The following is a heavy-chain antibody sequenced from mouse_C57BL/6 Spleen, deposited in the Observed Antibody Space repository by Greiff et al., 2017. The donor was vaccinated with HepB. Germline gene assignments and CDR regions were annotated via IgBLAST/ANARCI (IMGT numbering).Heavy chain of an antibody. CDR3: TRPLDGYRFDY. Sequence: EVQLQQSGTVLARPGASVKMSCKTSGYTFTSYWMHWVKQRPGQGLEWIGAIYPGNSDTSYNQKFKGKAKLTAFTSASTAYMELSSLTNEDSAVYYCTRPLDGYRFDYWGQGTTLTVSS. CDR1: GYTFTSYW. J-gene: IGHJ2*01. V-gene: IGHV1-5*01. D-gene: IGHD2-3*01. CDR2: IYPGNSDT.